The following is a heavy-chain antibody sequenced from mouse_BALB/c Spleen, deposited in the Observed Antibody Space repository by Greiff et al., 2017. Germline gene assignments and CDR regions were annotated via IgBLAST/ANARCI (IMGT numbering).Heavy chain of an antibody. CDR1: GFSLTSYG. J-gene: IGHJ1*01. CDR2: IWSGGST. D-gene: IGHD1-1*01. V-gene: IGHV2-2*02. Sequence: QVQLQQSGPGLVQPSQSLSITCTVSGFSLTSYGVHWVRQSPGKGLEWLGVIWSGGSTDYNAAFISRLSISKDNSKSQVFFKMNSLQANDTAIYYCERNYYGSSYGGFYWYFDVWGAGTTVTVSS. CDR3: ERNYYGSSYGGFYWYFDV.